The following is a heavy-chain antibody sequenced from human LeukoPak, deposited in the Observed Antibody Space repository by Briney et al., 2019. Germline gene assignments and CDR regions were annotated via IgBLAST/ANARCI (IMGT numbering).Heavy chain of an antibody. Sequence: GGSLRLSCAASGFTFSGSAMHWVRQASGKGLEWVGRIRSKANSYATAYAASLKGRFTISRDDSKNTAYLQMNSLKAEDTAVYYCTSPSYGDYSHYYYGMDVWGQGTTVTVSS. CDR3: TSPSYGDYSHYYYGMDV. CDR2: IRSKANSYAT. J-gene: IGHJ6*02. D-gene: IGHD4-17*01. V-gene: IGHV3-73*01. CDR1: GFTFSGSA.